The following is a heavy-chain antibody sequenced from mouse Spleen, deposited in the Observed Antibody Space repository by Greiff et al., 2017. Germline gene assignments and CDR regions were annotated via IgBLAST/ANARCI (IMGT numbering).Heavy chain of an antibody. CDR1: GYTFTSYW. CDR3: ARGDYYGSGGY. CDR2: IHPNSGST. V-gene: IGHV1-64*01. J-gene: IGHJ2*01. Sequence: VQLQQSGAELVKPGASVKLSCKASGYTFTSYWMHWVKQRPGQGLEWIGMIHPNSGSTNYNEKFKSKATLTVDKSSSTAYMQLSSLTSEDSAVYYCARGDYYGSGGYWGQGTTLTVSS. D-gene: IGHD1-1*01.